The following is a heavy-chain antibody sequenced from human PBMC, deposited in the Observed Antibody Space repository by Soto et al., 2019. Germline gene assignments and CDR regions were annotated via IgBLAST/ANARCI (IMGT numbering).Heavy chain of an antibody. V-gene: IGHV3-33*01. D-gene: IGHD1-1*01. J-gene: IGHJ5*02. CDR1: GFTFSSYG. Sequence: GGSLRISCAASGFTFSSYGMHWVRQAPGKGLEWVAVIWYDGSNKYYADSVKGRFTISRDNSKNTLYLQMNSLRAEDTAVYYCARDRTTGPNWFDPWGQGTPVTVSS. CDR3: ARDRTTGPNWFDP. CDR2: IWYDGSNK.